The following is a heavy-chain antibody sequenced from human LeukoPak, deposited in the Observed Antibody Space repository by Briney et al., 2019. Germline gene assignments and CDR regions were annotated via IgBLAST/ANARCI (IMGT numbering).Heavy chain of an antibody. CDR3: AKDPFYDYIWATYRPGGFDY. D-gene: IGHD3-16*02. CDR1: GFTFSSYG. J-gene: IGHJ4*02. CDR2: ISYDGSDK. Sequence: GSLRLSCAASGFTFSSYGLHWVRQAPGKGLEWVAVISYDGSDKWYTDSVKGRFTISRDNSKSTLYLQMNSLTADDTALYYCAKDPFYDYIWATYRPGGFDYWGQGTLVTVSS. V-gene: IGHV3-30*18.